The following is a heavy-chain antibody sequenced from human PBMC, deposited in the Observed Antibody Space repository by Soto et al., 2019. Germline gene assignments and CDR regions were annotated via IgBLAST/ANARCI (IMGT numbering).Heavy chain of an antibody. CDR2: ISSSGATT. CDR3: AGGIVLCTQDAFDI. J-gene: IGHJ3*02. D-gene: IGHD2-8*01. V-gene: IGHV3-11*01. CDR1: GFSFSYYY. Sequence: GGSLRLSCAPSGFSFSYYYMSWIRQEPGKGLEWIAYISSSGATTYYADSVKDRFTISRDNTKNSLYLQMNSLTAEDTAVYYCAGGIVLCTQDAFDIWGQGTMVTVSS.